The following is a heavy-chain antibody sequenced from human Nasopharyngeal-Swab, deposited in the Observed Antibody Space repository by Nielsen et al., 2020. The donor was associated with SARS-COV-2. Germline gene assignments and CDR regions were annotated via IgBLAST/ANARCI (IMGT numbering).Heavy chain of an antibody. V-gene: IGHV1-18*01. CDR1: GYTFITFG. D-gene: IGHD4-17*01. Sequence: ASAKVSCKASGYTFITFGITWVRQAPGQGLEWMGWISAYNGSTNYAQKFQDRVTMTTDTSTTTAYMELRGLKTDDTAVYYCARDNESGDYYAYDIWGQGTTVTVSS. J-gene: IGHJ3*02. CDR3: ARDNESGDYYAYDI. CDR2: ISAYNGST.